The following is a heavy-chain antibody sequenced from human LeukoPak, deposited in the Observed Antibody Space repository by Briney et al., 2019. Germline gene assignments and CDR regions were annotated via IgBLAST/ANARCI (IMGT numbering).Heavy chain of an antibody. CDR1: GGSISSYY. Sequence: PSETLSLTCTVSGGSISSYYWTWIRQPAGKGLEWIGRIYTSGSTNYNPSLKSRVTMTVDTSKNQFSLKLSSVTAADTAVYYCARITIYGSGSYSHFDYWGQGTLVTVSS. V-gene: IGHV4-4*07. J-gene: IGHJ4*02. D-gene: IGHD3-10*01. CDR2: IYTSGST. CDR3: ARITIYGSGSYSHFDY.